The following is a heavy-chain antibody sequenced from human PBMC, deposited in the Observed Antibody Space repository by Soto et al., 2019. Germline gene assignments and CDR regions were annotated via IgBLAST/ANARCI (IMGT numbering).Heavy chain of an antibody. J-gene: IGHJ4*01. V-gene: IGHV3-30*18. Sequence: PGGSLRLSCVASGFSFSTSGMHWVRQAPGKGLEWVAVVSYDRSSKFYADSVKGRFTISSDDSKNTLYLQMDSLRVEDSAVYYCVKGERRRYSSIFDYWAQGTRVTVSP. CDR3: VKGERRRYSSIFDY. CDR1: GFSFSTSG. D-gene: IGHD4-4*01. CDR2: VSYDRSSK.